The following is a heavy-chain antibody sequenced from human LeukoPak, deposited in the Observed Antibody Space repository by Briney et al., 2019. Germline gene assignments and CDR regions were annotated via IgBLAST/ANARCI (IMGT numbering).Heavy chain of an antibody. V-gene: IGHV3-49*04. CDR2: IRKTSYGGTA. D-gene: IGHD3-22*01. J-gene: IGHJ5*02. CDR1: GFTFGDYA. CDR3: VRDTGGYYPNWFDP. Sequence: PGGSLRLSCTGSGFTFGDYAINWVRQAPGKGLDWVGLIRKTSYGGTADYAASVKGRFIISRDDSKSMAYLQMNSLKTDDTALYYYVRDTGGYYPNWFDPWGQGTLVTVSS.